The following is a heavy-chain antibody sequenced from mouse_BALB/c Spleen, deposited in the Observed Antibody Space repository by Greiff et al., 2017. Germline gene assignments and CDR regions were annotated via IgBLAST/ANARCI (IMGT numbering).Heavy chain of an antibody. V-gene: IGHV5-17*02. CDR1: GFTFSSFG. J-gene: IGHJ2*01. D-gene: IGHD1-2*01. CDR3: ARSYGYGFDY. Sequence: DVQLVESGGGLVQPGGSRKLSCAASGFTFSSFGMHWVRQAPEKGLEWVAYISSGSSTIYYADTVKGRFTISRDNPKNTLFLQMTSLRSEDTAMYYCARSYGYGFDYWGQGTTLTVSS. CDR2: ISSGSSTI.